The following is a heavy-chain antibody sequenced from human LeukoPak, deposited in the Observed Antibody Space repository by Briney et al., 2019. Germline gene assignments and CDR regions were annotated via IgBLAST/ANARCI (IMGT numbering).Heavy chain of an antibody. J-gene: IGHJ4*02. V-gene: IGHV3-9*01. D-gene: IGHD4-17*01. CDR3: AKDIGDYGDYRVDY. CDR2: ISWNSGSI. Sequence: GRSLRLSCAASGFTFDDYAMHWVRQAPGKGLEWVSGISWNSGSIGYADSVKGRFTISRDNAKNSLYLQMNSLRAEDTALYYCAKDIGDYGDYRVDYWGQRTLVTVSS. CDR1: GFTFDDYA.